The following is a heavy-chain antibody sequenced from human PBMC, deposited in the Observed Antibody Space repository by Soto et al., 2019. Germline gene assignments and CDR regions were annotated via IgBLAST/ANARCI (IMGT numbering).Heavy chain of an antibody. V-gene: IGHV3-30*18. CDR1: GFTFSSYD. J-gene: IGHJ6*02. Sequence: QVQLVESGGGVVQPGRSLRLSCAASGFTFSSYDMHWVRQAPGKGLEWVAVISYDGSNKYYADSVKGRFTISRDNSKNTLYLQMNSLRAEDTAVYYCAKDQYYYDSSGYYQLHYYYGMDVWGQGTTVTVSS. D-gene: IGHD3-22*01. CDR2: ISYDGSNK. CDR3: AKDQYYYDSSGYYQLHYYYGMDV.